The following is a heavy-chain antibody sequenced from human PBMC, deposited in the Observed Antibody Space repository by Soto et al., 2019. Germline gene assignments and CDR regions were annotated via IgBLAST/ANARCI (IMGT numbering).Heavy chain of an antibody. J-gene: IGHJ6*03. CDR3: AGTTSHQWYYMDV. CDR1: GDSVSSNSAA. CDR2: TYYRSRWYN. D-gene: IGHD1-7*01. Sequence: QVQLQESGPGLVKPSQTLSLTCAISGDSVSSNSAAWNWIRLSPSRGLEWLARTYYRSRWYNDYAVSVRSLITVNPDTSKSQFSLQLTSVTPEDTAVYYCAGTTSHQWYYMDVWGKGTTVTVSS. V-gene: IGHV6-1*01.